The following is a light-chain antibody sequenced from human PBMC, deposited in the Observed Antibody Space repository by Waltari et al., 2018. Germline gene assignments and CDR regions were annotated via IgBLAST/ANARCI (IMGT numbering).Light chain of an antibody. CDR3: QKLDNYPPPT. CDR2: DVS. Sequence: DFQLTQSPSFLSASVGASVTITCRASQGISRHLAWYQQKPGEAPKLLIYDVSTLQSGVPSRFSGSGFGTEFTLTISSLQPEDSATYYCQKLDNYPPPTFGQGTRLEI. J-gene: IGKJ5*01. V-gene: IGKV1-9*01. CDR1: QGISRH.